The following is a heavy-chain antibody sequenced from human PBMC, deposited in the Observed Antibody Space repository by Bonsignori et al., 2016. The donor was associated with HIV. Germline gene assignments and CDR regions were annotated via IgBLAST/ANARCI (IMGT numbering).Heavy chain of an antibody. CDR2: ISPYNGNT. Sequence: WVRQAPGQGLEWMGWISPYNGNTDQPQKFLGRLTMTTDTSTRTVYMELRSLRSDDTAVYYCARDQEEMVTFGGVPWDYWGQGTLVTVSS. CDR3: ARDQEEMVTFGGVPWDY. J-gene: IGHJ4*01. D-gene: IGHD3-16*01. V-gene: IGHV1-18*01.